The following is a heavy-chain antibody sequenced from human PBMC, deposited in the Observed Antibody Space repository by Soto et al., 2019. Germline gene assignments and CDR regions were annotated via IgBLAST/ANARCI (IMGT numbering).Heavy chain of an antibody. CDR3: AKDVVVGATTGLGDYYYYYGMDV. Sequence: GGSLRLSCAASGFTFSSYGMHWFRQAPGKGLEWVAVISYDGSNKYYADSVKGRFTISRDNSKNTLYLQMNSLRAEDTAVYYCAKDVVVGATTGLGDYYYYYGMDVWGQGTTVTVSS. J-gene: IGHJ6*02. D-gene: IGHD1-26*01. V-gene: IGHV3-30*18. CDR1: GFTFSSYG. CDR2: ISYDGSNK.